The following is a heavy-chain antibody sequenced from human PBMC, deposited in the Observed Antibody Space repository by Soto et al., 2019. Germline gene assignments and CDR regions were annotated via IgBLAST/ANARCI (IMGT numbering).Heavy chain of an antibody. CDR3: ARDDPFDP. CDR1: GGAFRSYF. J-gene: IGHJ5*02. CDR2: IHSSGRS. V-gene: IGHV4-59*01. Sequence: QVRLRESGPQVVKPSATLSLNCNVSGGAFRSYFWSWIRQSPGKGLEWIGNIHSSGRSNYNPAFKSRVSMSIEPAKNPFSVRLTSVTTADTAVYYCARDDPFDPWGQGILVTVSS.